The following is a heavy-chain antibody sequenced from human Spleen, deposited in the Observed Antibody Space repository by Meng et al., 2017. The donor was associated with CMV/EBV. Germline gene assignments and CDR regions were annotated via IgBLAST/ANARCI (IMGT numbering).Heavy chain of an antibody. CDR1: GFTFIGSE. V-gene: IGHV3-48*03. Sequence: GESLKISCAVSGFTFIGSEMNWIRQAPGKGPDWVSYISGSGSIIYYADSVKGRFTISRDNSKNTLYLQMNSLRAEDTAVYYCARGGYCSSTSCNGDYWGQGTLVTVSS. D-gene: IGHD2-2*01. CDR2: ISGSGSII. CDR3: ARGGYCSSTSCNGDY. J-gene: IGHJ4*02.